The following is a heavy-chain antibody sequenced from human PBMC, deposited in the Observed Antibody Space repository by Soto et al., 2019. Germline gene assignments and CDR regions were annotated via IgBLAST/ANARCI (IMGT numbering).Heavy chain of an antibody. D-gene: IGHD3-10*01. CDR1: AGSISSDRYF. CDR3: ARGHTTFGLYHYGLDV. V-gene: IGHV4-31*03. J-gene: IGHJ6*02. Sequence: QVQLQESGPGLVKPSQTLSLTCTVAAGSISSDRYFWSWVRQHPGKGLEWIAYIINSGCAYVNPHLRSRVNFSFETPKSQFSLNLTSVTAADTAVYYCARGHTTFGLYHYGLDVWGQGPTVIVSS. CDR2: IINSGCA.